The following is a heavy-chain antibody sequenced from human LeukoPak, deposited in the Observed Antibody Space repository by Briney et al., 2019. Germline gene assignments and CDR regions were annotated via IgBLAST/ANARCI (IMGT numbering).Heavy chain of an antibody. D-gene: IGHD2-21*02. CDR2: IRSKAYGGTT. Sequence: GGSLRLSCTASGFTFGDYAMSWVRQAPGKGLEWVGSIRSKAYGGTTEYAASVKGRFTISRDDSKSIAYLQMNSLKTEDTAVYYCTRDLPAYCGGDCYGYFQHWGQGTLVTVS. CDR1: GFTFGDYA. V-gene: IGHV3-49*04. J-gene: IGHJ1*01. CDR3: TRDLPAYCGGDCYGYFQH.